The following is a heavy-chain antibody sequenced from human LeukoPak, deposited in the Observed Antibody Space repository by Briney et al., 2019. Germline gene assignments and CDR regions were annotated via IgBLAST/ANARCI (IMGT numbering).Heavy chain of an antibody. CDR3: ARESSSSWYAH. D-gene: IGHD6-13*01. Sequence: SETLSLTCTVSGGSISSYYWSWIRQPPGKGLEWIGYIYYSGSTNYNPSLKSRVTISVDTSKNQFSLKLSSVTAAVTAVYYCARESSSSWYAHWGQGTLVTVSS. CDR2: IYYSGST. J-gene: IGHJ5*02. V-gene: IGHV4-59*01. CDR1: GGSISSYY.